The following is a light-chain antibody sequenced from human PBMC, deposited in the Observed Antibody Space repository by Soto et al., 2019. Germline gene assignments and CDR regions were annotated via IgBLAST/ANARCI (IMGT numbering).Light chain of an antibody. CDR2: GIS. Sequence: EVVMTQSPATLSVSPGEGATLSCRASQSVNRNYLAWYQQRPGQAPRLLIYGISTRATGIPDRFFASGSGTEFTLTISSLQPEDFAVYYCQQYTQWPITFGQGTRLEIK. CDR3: QQYTQWPIT. V-gene: IGKV3D-15*01. CDR1: QSVNRN. J-gene: IGKJ5*01.